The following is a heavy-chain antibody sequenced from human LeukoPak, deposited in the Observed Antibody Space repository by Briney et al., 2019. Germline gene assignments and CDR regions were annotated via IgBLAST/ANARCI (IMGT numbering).Heavy chain of an antibody. CDR1: GGSISSGSYY. J-gene: IGHJ6*03. V-gene: IGHV4-61*02. CDR3: ARTNYDFWSGYYYMDV. Sequence: SETLSLTCTVSGGSISSGSYYWSWIRQPAGKGLEWIGRIYTSGSTNYNPSLKSRVTISVDTSKNQFSLKLSSVSAADTAVYYCARTNYDFWSGYYYMDVWGKGTTVTVSS. D-gene: IGHD3-3*01. CDR2: IYTSGST.